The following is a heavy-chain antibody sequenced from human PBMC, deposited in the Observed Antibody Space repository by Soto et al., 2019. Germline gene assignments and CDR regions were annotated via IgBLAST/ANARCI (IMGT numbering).Heavy chain of an antibody. D-gene: IGHD2-15*01. CDR2: INHSGST. V-gene: IGHV4-34*01. Sequence: TSETLSLTCAVYGGSFSGYYWSWIRQPPGKGLEWIGEINHSGSTNYNPSLKSRVTISVDTSKNQFSLKLSSVTAADTAVYYCARGGHGGSCYYRWGQGTLVTVSS. CDR3: ARGGHGGSCYYR. J-gene: IGHJ5*02. CDR1: GGSFSGYY.